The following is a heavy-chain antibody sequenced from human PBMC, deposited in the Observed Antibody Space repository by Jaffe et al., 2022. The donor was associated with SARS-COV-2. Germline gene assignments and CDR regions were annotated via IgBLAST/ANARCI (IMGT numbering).Heavy chain of an antibody. CDR3: ATTLHDYTNYEVPWA. D-gene: IGHD4-4*01. CDR1: GFTLRNAW. Sequence: EVQLVESGGGLVKPGGSLRLSCAASGFTLRNAWMSWIRQAPGKELEWVGRLKSRTDGGTTDYAAPVKGRFTISGDDSKNTLYLQMNSLKTEDTAVYYCATTLHDYTNYEVPWAWGQGTLVTVSS. V-gene: IGHV3-15*01. J-gene: IGHJ4*02. CDR2: LKSRTDGGTT.